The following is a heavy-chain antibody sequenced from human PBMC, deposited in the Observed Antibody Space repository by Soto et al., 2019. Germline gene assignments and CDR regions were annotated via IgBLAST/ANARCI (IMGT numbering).Heavy chain of an antibody. D-gene: IGHD3-22*01. V-gene: IGHV4-39*01. J-gene: IGHJ4*02. Sequence: PSETLSLTCTVSGGSISSSSYYWGWIRQPPGKGLEWIGSIYYSGSTYYNPSLKSRVTISVDTSKNQFSLQLSSVTAQDTAVYYCARHLSYYYDSSGYYPFFDYWGQGTLVTVAS. CDR1: GGSISSSSYY. CDR2: IYYSGST. CDR3: ARHLSYYYDSSGYYPFFDY.